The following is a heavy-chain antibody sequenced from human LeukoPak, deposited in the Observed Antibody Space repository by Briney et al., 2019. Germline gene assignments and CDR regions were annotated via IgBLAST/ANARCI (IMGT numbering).Heavy chain of an antibody. J-gene: IGHJ4*02. CDR2: ISYSGST. CDR3: ARLGGSGNYWNFDY. V-gene: IGHV4-59*01. CDR1: GGSISNYW. Sequence: SETLSLTCTVSGGSISNYWWNWIRQPPGKGLEWIGYISYSGSTNYNSSLKSRVTISVDTSKNQLSLKLSSVTAADTAVYYCARLGGSGNYWNFDYWGQGTQVTVSS. D-gene: IGHD3-10*01.